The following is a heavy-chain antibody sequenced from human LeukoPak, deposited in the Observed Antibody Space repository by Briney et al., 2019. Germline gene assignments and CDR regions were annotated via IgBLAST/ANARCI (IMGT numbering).Heavy chain of an antibody. CDR3: ARDGDYYYDSSGILW. Sequence: GGSLRLSCAASGFTFSSYEMDWVRQAPGKGLEWVSYISSSSTIYYADSVKGRFTISRDNAKNSLYLQMNSLRAEDTAVYYCARDGDYYYDSSGILWWGQGTLVTVSS. CDR1: GFTFSSYE. J-gene: IGHJ4*02. D-gene: IGHD3-22*01. V-gene: IGHV3-48*03. CDR2: ISSSSTI.